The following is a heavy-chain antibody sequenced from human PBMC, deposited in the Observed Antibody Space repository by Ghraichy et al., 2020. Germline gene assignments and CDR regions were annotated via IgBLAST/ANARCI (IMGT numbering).Heavy chain of an antibody. CDR1: GFTFSTYS. CDR2: ISSGSSYI. Sequence: GGFLRLSCAASGFTFSTYSVTWVRQAPGKGLEWVSSISSGSSYIYYADSVRGRFTISRDNAKNSLYLQMSSLRAEDTAVYYCARPARVSSSFYYFDFWGQGALVTVSS. V-gene: IGHV3-21*01. J-gene: IGHJ4*02. CDR3: ARPARVSSSFYYFDF. D-gene: IGHD6-13*01.